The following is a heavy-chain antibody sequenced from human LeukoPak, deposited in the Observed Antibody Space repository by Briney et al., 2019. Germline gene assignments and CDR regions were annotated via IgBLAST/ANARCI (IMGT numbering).Heavy chain of an antibody. V-gene: IGHV1-18*01. D-gene: IGHD5-12*01. CDR3: ARSGYEGTYGMDV. CDR1: GYTFTSYG. Sequence: ASVKVSCKAPGYTFTSYGISLVRQARGQGLEWMGWISAYNGNTDYAQKLQGRVTMTTDTSTSTAYMELRSLRSDDTAVYYCARSGYEGTYGMDVWGQGTTVTVSS. J-gene: IGHJ6*02. CDR2: ISAYNGNT.